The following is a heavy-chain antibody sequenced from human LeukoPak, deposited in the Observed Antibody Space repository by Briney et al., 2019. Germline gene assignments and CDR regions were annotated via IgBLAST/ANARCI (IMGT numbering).Heavy chain of an antibody. D-gene: IGHD6-19*01. J-gene: IGHJ4*02. Sequence: ASVKVSCKASGGTFSSYAINWVRQAPGQGLEWVGWISAYNGHTYYAQKFQGRITMTTDTSTTTAHMELRSLRSDDTAVYYCARALAVTGRGPRDFDFWGQGTLVTVSS. CDR1: GGTFSSYA. CDR3: ARALAVTGRGPRDFDF. V-gene: IGHV1-18*01. CDR2: ISAYNGHT.